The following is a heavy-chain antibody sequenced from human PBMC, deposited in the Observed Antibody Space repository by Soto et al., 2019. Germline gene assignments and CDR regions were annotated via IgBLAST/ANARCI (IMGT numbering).Heavy chain of an antibody. D-gene: IGHD6-13*01. CDR3: ARDKAAAGPLDY. V-gene: IGHV1-69*13. CDR2: IIHIFGTA. Sequence: SVKVSCKASGGTFSSYAISWVRQAPGQGLEWMGGIIHIFGTANYAQKFQGRVTITADESTSTAYMELSSLRSDDTAVYYCARDKAAAGPLDYWGQGTLVTVSS. CDR1: GGTFSSYA. J-gene: IGHJ4*02.